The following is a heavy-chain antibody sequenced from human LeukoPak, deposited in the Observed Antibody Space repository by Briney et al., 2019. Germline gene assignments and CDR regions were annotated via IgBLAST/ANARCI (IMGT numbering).Heavy chain of an antibody. Sequence: SETLSLTCTVSGGSISNYYLSWIRQPPGEGLEWIGYIFYSGTTNYNPSLKSRVTISVDTSKNQFSLNLSSVTAADTAVYYCARSPNSGYDPFDYWGQGTLVTVSS. CDR1: GGSISNYY. CDR3: ARSPNSGYDPFDY. CDR2: IFYSGTT. V-gene: IGHV4-59*08. J-gene: IGHJ4*02. D-gene: IGHD5-12*01.